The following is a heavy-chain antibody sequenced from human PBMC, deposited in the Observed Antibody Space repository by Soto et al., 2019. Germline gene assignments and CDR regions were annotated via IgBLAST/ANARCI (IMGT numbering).Heavy chain of an antibody. CDR2: IYHSGST. CDR3: ARAYYPSADAFDI. D-gene: IGHD3-16*01. J-gene: IGHJ3*02. CDR1: GGSISSYY. Sequence: PSETLSLTCTVSGGSISSYYWSWIRQPPRKGLEWIGYIYHSGSTYYNPSLKSRVTISVDRSKNQFSLKLSSVTAADTAVYYCARAYYPSADAFDIWGQGTMVTVSS. V-gene: IGHV4-59*12.